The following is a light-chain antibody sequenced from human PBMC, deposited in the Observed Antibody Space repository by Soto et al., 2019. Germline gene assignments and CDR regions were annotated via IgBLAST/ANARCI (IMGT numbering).Light chain of an antibody. Sequence: IVLTQSPGTLSLSPGEGATLACRASQSVSSSYLAWYQQKPGQAPRLVIYGASSRATGIPDRFSGSGSGTDFTLTISRLEPEDFAVYYCQQYGSSSWTFGQGTKVDIK. CDR3: QQYGSSSWT. CDR2: GAS. J-gene: IGKJ1*01. V-gene: IGKV3-20*01. CDR1: QSVSSSY.